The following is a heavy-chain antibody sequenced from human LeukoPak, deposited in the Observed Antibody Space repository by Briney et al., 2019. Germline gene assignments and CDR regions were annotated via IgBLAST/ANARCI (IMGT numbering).Heavy chain of an antibody. CDR1: GYSFISHW. D-gene: IGHD2-21*02. CDR2: IYPYDSDT. J-gene: IGHJ6*03. CDR3: LRLGAGDLGYFYPYIDV. Sequence: GESLKISCKASGYSFISHWIGWVRQRPGQGLEFMGIIYPYDSDTKYSPSLQGQVTISVDKSISITYLQWRSLKASDTAMYFCLRLGAGDLGYFYPYIDVWGKGTTVTVSS. V-gene: IGHV5-51*01.